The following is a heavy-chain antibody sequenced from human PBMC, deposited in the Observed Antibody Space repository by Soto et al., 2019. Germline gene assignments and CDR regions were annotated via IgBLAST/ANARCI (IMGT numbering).Heavy chain of an antibody. CDR1: GASISSTYW. Sequence: SETLSLTCFVSGASISSTYWWSWVRQTPGKRLEWIGQIYHTGTTSYNPSLKNRVTISLDKSNNQFSLRLTSMTAADTAVYYCATLPPRIVVVMTDLPTWGQGTLVTVSS. D-gene: IGHD2-15*01. CDR3: ATLPPRIVVVMTDLPT. CDR2: IYHTGTT. J-gene: IGHJ5*02. V-gene: IGHV4-4*02.